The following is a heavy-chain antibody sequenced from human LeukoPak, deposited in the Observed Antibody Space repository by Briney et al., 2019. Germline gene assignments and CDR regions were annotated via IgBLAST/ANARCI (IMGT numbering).Heavy chain of an antibody. CDR3: ARGVTTIFDY. V-gene: IGHV3-30*04. J-gene: IGHJ4*02. D-gene: IGHD4-17*01. Sequence: GGSLRLSCAASGFTFSSYAMHWVRQAPGKGLEWVAVISYDGSNKYYADSVKGRFTISRDNSKNTLYLQMNSLRAEDTAVYYCARGVTTIFDYWGQGTLVTVSS. CDR1: GFTFSSYA. CDR2: ISYDGSNK.